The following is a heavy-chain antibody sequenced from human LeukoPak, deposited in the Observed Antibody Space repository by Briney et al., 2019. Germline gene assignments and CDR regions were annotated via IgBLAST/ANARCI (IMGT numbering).Heavy chain of an antibody. D-gene: IGHD5-24*01. CDR1: GFTFNSYF. CDR2: IKQDGSDK. V-gene: IGHV3-7*04. CDR3: ARTSTRDGYRYFDY. Sequence: GGSLRLPCAASGFTFNSYFMTWVRQTPGKGLEWVANIKQDGSDKFYVDSVKGRFTISRDNAKNSLYLQMNSLRAEDTAVYFCARTSTRDGYRYFDYWGPGTLVTVSS. J-gene: IGHJ4*02.